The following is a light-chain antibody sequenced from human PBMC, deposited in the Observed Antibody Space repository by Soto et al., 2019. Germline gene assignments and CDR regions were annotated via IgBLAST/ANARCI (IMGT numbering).Light chain of an antibody. Sequence: DIQMTQSPSSQSAALGARVTITFRASQSTSSYLAWYQQKPGKAPKLLIYQASSLENGVPSRFSGSGSGTEFSLTISSLQPDDFATYYCQQYSSHSAFGQGTKVDI. CDR3: QQYSSHSA. J-gene: IGKJ1*01. V-gene: IGKV1-5*03. CDR2: QAS. CDR1: QSTSSY.